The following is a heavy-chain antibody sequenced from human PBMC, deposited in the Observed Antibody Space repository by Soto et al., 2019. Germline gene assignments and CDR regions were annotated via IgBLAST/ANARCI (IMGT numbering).Heavy chain of an antibody. CDR3: ARLRGREGFLSDY. V-gene: IGHV5-51*01. J-gene: IGHJ4*02. CDR1: GYSFTDYW. CDR2: IFPGDSDT. D-gene: IGHD3-10*01. Sequence: GASLKISCKGSGYSFTDYWIGWVRQMPGKGLEWMGIIFPGDSDTRYSPSFQGQVTISADKSINTAYLQWRSLRASDTAMYYCARLRGREGFLSDYWGQGTLVTVSS.